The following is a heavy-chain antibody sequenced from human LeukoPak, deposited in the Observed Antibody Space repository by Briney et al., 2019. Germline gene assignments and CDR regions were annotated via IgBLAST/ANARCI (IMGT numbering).Heavy chain of an antibody. V-gene: IGHV1-24*01. CDR1: GYTLTELS. CDR3: ASPGSGSLHDAFDI. D-gene: IGHD3-10*01. J-gene: IGHJ3*02. CDR2: FDPEDGET. Sequence: GASVKVSCKVSGYTLTELSMHWVRQAPGKGLEWMGGFDPEDGETIYAQKFQGRVTMTEDTSTDTAYMELSSLRSEDTAVYYCASPGSGSLHDAFDIWGQGTMVTVSS.